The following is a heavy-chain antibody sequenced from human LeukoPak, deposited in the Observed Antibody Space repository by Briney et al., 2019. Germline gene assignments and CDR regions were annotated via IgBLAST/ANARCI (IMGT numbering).Heavy chain of an antibody. Sequence: GGSLRLSCAASGFTFSSYGMHWVRQAPGKGLEWVAFIRYDGSNKYYADSVKGRFTISRDNSKNTLYLQMNSLRAEDTAVYYCAKDPSITIFGVVGISPPDYRGQGTLVTVSS. D-gene: IGHD3-3*01. V-gene: IGHV3-30*02. CDR1: GFTFSSYG. CDR3: AKDPSITIFGVVGISPPDY. J-gene: IGHJ4*02. CDR2: IRYDGSNK.